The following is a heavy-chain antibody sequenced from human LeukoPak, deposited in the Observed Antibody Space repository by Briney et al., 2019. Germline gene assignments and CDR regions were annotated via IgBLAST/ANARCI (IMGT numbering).Heavy chain of an antibody. V-gene: IGHV1-2*02. Sequence: ASVKVSCKASGYSFTAYYIHWVRQAPGQGLEWMGWISPDSGDTNYPQDLQGRVTMTRDTSISTAYMELSSLTSDDTAVYFCARDTPDEPPKTYYDFWSGYSASFDYWGQGTLVTVSS. CDR3: ARDTPDEPPKTYYDFWSGYSASFDY. J-gene: IGHJ4*02. CDR1: GYSFTAYY. CDR2: ISPDSGDT. D-gene: IGHD3-3*01.